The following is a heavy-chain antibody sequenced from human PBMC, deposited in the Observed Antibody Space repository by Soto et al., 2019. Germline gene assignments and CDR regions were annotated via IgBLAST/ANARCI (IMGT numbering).Heavy chain of an antibody. J-gene: IGHJ6*02. V-gene: IGHV4-34*01. D-gene: IGHD2-2*01. CDR1: GGSLSGYY. Sequence: SETLSLTCAVYGGSLSGYYWSWIRQPPGKGLEWIGEINHSGSTNYNPSLKSRVTISLDTPKNQFSLRLSSVTAADTAVYYCARGVYCSTTSCYWGMDVWGQGTTVTVSS. CDR3: ARGVYCSTTSCYWGMDV. CDR2: INHSGST.